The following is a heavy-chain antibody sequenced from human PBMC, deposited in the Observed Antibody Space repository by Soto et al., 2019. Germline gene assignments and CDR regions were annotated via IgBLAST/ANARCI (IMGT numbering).Heavy chain of an antibody. V-gene: IGHV4-34*01. CDR3: AREIHDFLNWFDP. J-gene: IGHJ5*02. CDR1: GGSFSGYY. D-gene: IGHD3-3*01. Sequence: SETLSLTCAVYGGSFSGYYWSWIRQPPGKGLEWIGEINHSGSTNYNPSLKSRVTISVDTSKNQFSLKLSSVTAADTAVYYCAREIHDFLNWFDPWGQGTLVTVSS. CDR2: INHSGST.